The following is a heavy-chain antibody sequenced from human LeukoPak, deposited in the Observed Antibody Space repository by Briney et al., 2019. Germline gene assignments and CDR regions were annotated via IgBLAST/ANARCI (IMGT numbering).Heavy chain of an antibody. CDR1: GFTFSSYW. J-gene: IGHJ4*02. V-gene: IGHV3-7*03. CDR2: IKQDGSEK. D-gene: IGHD2-15*01. CDR3: AKGRVAPRGDYFDY. Sequence: PGGSLRLSCAASGFTFSSYWMSWVRQAPGKGLEWVANIKQDGSEKYYVDSVKGRFTISRDNAKNSLYLQMNSLRAEDTAVYYCAKGRVAPRGDYFDYWGQGTLVTVSS.